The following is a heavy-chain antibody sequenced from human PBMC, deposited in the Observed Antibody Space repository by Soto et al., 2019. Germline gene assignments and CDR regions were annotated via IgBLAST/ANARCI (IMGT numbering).Heavy chain of an antibody. Sequence: GGSLILSCAASGFTFSDYYMSWIRQAPGKGLEWVSYISSSGSAIYYADSVKGRFTISRDNAKNSLYLQMNSLRAEDTAVYYCARDSQYDYDSSGYYPPDYRGQGTLVTVSS. D-gene: IGHD3-22*01. CDR3: ARDSQYDYDSSGYYPPDY. CDR2: ISSSGSAI. J-gene: IGHJ4*02. CDR1: GFTFSDYY. V-gene: IGHV3-11*01.